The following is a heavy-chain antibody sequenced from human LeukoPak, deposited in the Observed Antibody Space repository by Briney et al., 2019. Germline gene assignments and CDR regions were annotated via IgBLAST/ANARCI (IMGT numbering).Heavy chain of an antibody. CDR1: GFTFDDYG. CDR3: ARTSSVTPTPTFDS. CDR2: ISSSGSFI. Sequence: GGSLRLSCAASGFTFDDYGMSWVRQAPGKGLEWVSSISSSGSFIYYPDSMKGRFTISRDNAKNSLYLQMNSLRAEDTAIYYCARTSSVTPTPTFDSWGQGTLVTVSP. J-gene: IGHJ4*02. D-gene: IGHD4-17*01. V-gene: IGHV3-21*01.